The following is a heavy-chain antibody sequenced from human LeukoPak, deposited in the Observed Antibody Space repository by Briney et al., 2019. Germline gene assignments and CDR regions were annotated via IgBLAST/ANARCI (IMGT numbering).Heavy chain of an antibody. V-gene: IGHV1-46*01. CDR3: ARTLTLPNWFDP. CDR1: GYTFTSYH. CDR2: INPSGGST. Sequence: ASVKVSCKASGYTFTSYHLHWVRQAPGQGLEWMGIINPSGGSTSYAQKFQGRVTMTRDTSTSTVYMELSSLRSEDTAVYYCARTLTLPNWFDPWGQGTLVTVSS. J-gene: IGHJ5*02. D-gene: IGHD2-21*02.